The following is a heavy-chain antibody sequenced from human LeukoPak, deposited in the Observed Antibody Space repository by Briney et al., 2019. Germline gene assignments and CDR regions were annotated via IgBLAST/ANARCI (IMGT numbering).Heavy chain of an antibody. CDR1: GFTFSASA. J-gene: IGHJ4*02. D-gene: IGHD6-19*01. Sequence: PGGSLILSCAASGFTFSASAMHWVRQASGKGLEWVGRIRSNSNNFATAYAASVKGRFTISRDDSKNTAYLQMNSLKTEDTAVYYCARLGIEVAVPDYWGQGALVTVSS. V-gene: IGHV3-73*01. CDR3: ARLGIEVAVPDY. CDR2: IRSNSNNFAT.